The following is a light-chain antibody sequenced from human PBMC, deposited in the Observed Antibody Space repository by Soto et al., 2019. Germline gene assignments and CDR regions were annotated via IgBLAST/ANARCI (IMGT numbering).Light chain of an antibody. CDR2: WAS. Sequence: DIAMTQSPDSLAVSLGDRATINCKSSQSVLYSADNKNYLAWYQQRPGQPPKLLIYWASTRESGVPDRFSGSGSGTDFTLTISSLQAEDVAVYYCQQYYSTPWTFGQGTKVDIK. CDR1: QSVLYSADNKNY. CDR3: QQYYSTPWT. V-gene: IGKV4-1*01. J-gene: IGKJ1*01.